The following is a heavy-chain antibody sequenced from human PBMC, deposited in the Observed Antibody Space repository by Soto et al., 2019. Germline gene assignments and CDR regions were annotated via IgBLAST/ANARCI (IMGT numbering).Heavy chain of an antibody. D-gene: IGHD2-21*02. Sequence: SETLSLTCAVYGGSFSGYYWSWIRQPPGKGLEWIGEINHSGSTNYNPSLKSRVTISVDTSKNQFSLKLSSVTAADTAVYYCARGGSWVVTAILTTEEFDEWGQGTLVTVSS. CDR3: ARGGSWVVTAILTTEEFDE. J-gene: IGHJ4*02. V-gene: IGHV4-34*01. CDR2: INHSGST. CDR1: GGSFSGYY.